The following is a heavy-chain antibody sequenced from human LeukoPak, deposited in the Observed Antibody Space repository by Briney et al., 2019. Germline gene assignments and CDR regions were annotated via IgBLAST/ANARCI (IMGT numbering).Heavy chain of an antibody. D-gene: IGHD2-15*01. V-gene: IGHV3-30*18. Sequence: GGSLRLSCAASGFTFSSYGMHWVRQAPGKGLEWVAVISYDGSNKYYADSVKGRFTISRDNSKNTLYLQMNSLRAEDTAVYYCAKSFGLCSGGSCLDYWGQGTLATVSS. CDR1: GFTFSSYG. CDR3: AKSFGLCSGGSCLDY. J-gene: IGHJ4*02. CDR2: ISYDGSNK.